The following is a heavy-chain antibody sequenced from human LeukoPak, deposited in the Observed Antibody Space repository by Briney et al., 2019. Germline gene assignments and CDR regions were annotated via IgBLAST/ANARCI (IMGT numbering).Heavy chain of an antibody. CDR3: ASMMAGQDAFDI. D-gene: IGHD5-24*01. Sequence: GGSLRLSCAASGFTFSDYYMSWIRQAPGKGLEWVSYISSSGSTIYYADSVKGRFTISRDNAKNSLYLQMNGLRAEDTAVYYCASMMAGQDAFDIWGQGTMVTVSS. CDR1: GFTFSDYY. V-gene: IGHV3-11*01. CDR2: ISSSGSTI. J-gene: IGHJ3*02.